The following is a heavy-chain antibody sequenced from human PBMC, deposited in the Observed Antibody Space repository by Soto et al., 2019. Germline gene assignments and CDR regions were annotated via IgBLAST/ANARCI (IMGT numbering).Heavy chain of an antibody. CDR2: VNSAGSQS. CDR3: ATGGYSYGWGY. V-gene: IGHV3-74*01. D-gene: IGHD5-18*01. J-gene: IGHJ4*02. Sequence: EVQLVESGGGLVQPGGSLRLSCVGSGFTFSNYWMHWVRQVPGKGPVWVSRVNSAGSQSSYADFVKGRFTVSRDKAKNTLYLEMNSLSADDTAVYYCATGGYSYGWGYWGQGTLVTVSS. CDR1: GFTFSNYW.